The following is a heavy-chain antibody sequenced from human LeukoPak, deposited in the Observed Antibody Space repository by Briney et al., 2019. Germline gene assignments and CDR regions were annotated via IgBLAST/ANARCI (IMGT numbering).Heavy chain of an antibody. Sequence: GGSLRLSCASSGFTFSSYAISWVRQAPGMGLEWVSGITASSDRTWYADSVEGRFTISRANSKNTMYLQMSSLRAEDTALYYCAKDYDGANPFDFWGQGTLVTVSS. J-gene: IGHJ4*02. D-gene: IGHD4/OR15-4a*01. CDR3: AKDYDGANPFDF. CDR2: ITASSDRT. V-gene: IGHV3-23*01. CDR1: GFTFSSYA.